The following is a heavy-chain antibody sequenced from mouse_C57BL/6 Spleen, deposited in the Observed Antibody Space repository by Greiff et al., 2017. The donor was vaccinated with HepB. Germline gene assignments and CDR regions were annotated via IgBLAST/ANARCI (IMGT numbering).Heavy chain of an antibody. J-gene: IGHJ4*01. V-gene: IGHV6-6*01. CDR3: TSGLRFYAMDY. Sequence: EVKLMESGGGLVQPGGSMKLSCAASGFTFSDAWMDWVRQSPEKGLEWVAEIRNKANNHATYYAESVKGRFTISRDESKSSVYLQMNSLRAEDSGIYYCTSGLRFYAMDYWGQGTSVTVSS. CDR2: IRNKANNHAT. D-gene: IGHD1-1*01. CDR1: GFTFSDAW.